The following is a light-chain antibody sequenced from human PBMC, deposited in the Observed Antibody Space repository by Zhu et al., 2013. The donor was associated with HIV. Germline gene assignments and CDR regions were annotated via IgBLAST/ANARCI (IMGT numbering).Light chain of an antibody. CDR3: TSYTTSSTLI. CDR2: EVS. V-gene: IGLV2-14*01. J-gene: IGLJ2*01. Sequence: QSALTQPASVSASPGQSITISCTGTSSDLGTYNYVSWYQRHPGKAPKVMIYEVSIRPSGVSNRFSGSKSGNTASLTISGLQAEDEADYYCTSYTTSSTLIFGGGTKVTVL. CDR1: SSDLGTYNY.